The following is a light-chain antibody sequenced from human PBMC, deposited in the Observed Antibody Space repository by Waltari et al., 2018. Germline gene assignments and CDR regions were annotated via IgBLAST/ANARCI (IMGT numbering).Light chain of an antibody. J-gene: IGKJ4*01. CDR1: QSISSW. Sequence: DIQMTQSPSTLSASVGDRVTITCRASQSISSWLAWYQQKPGKAPKLLIYKASSLESGVPSRVSGSGSGTEFTLTISSLQPDDFATYYCQHYSNYPVTFGGGTKVEIK. CDR2: KAS. V-gene: IGKV1-5*03. CDR3: QHYSNYPVT.